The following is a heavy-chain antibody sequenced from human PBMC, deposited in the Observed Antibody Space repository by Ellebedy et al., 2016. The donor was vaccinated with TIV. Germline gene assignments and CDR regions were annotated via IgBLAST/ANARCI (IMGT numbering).Heavy chain of an antibody. Sequence: GESLKISCAASGFTFSDYYMSWIRQAPGKGLEWVSYISSSSSYTNYADSVKGRFTISRDNAKNSLYLQMNSLRAEDTAVYYCAREGSSMGVGYWGQGTLVTVSS. CDR2: ISSSSSYT. J-gene: IGHJ4*02. CDR1: GFTFSDYY. CDR3: AREGSSMGVGY. V-gene: IGHV3-11*06. D-gene: IGHD2-2*01.